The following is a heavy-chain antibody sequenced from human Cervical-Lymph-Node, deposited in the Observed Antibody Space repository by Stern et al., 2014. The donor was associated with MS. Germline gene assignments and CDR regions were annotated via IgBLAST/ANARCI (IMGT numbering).Heavy chain of an antibody. Sequence: QLQLQESGPGLVKPSETLSLTCSVSGGSISGSGYYWGWIRQPPGRGLEWIGSIYYSWRAYSTPSLSSRVTVSVDTSKTQFSLKMTSVTAADTAIYYCARHGPWGSSHREGYFDYWGQGSLVTVSS. D-gene: IGHD6-6*01. V-gene: IGHV4-39*01. CDR1: GGSISGSGYY. CDR3: ARHGPWGSSHREGYFDY. J-gene: IGHJ4*02. CDR2: IYYSWRA.